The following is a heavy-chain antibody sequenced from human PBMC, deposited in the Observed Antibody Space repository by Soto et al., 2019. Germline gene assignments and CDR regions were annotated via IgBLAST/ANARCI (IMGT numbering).Heavy chain of an antibody. J-gene: IGHJ4*02. V-gene: IGHV3-53*01. CDR3: ARERRWLKSHYFDY. D-gene: IGHD5-12*01. CDR2: IYSGGST. CDR1: GFTVSRNY. Sequence: EVQLVESGGGLIQPGVSLRLSCAASGFTVSRNYMSWVRQAPGKGLEWVSVIYSGGSTYYADSVKGRFTISRDNSKNTQYLQMNSLSAEDTAVYYCARERRWLKSHYFDYWGQGTLVTVSS.